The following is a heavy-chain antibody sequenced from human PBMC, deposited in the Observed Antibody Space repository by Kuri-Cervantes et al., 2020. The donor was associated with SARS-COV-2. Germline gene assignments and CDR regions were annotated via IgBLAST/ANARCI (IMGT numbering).Heavy chain of an antibody. CDR3: ARGRAAAGTDY. J-gene: IGHJ4*02. Sequence: ATLSLTCAVYGGSFSGYYWSWIRQPPGKGLEWIGEINHSGSTNYNPSLKSRVTISVDTSKNQFSLKLSSVTAADTAVYYCARGRAAAGTDYWGQGTLVTVSS. V-gene: IGHV4-34*01. D-gene: IGHD6-13*01. CDR1: GGSFSGYY. CDR2: INHSGST.